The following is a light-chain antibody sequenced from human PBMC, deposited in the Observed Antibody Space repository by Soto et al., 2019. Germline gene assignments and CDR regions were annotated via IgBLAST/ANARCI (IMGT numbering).Light chain of an antibody. CDR2: AAS. Sequence: DLQMTQSPSSLSASVGDIVPITCRASQSISSYLNWYQQKPGKAPKLLIYAASSLQSGVPSRFSGSGSGTDFTLIMSSLQPEEFATYYCQLSYSTPQAFGQGTKVDIK. V-gene: IGKV1-39*01. CDR3: QLSYSTPQA. CDR1: QSISSY. J-gene: IGKJ1*01.